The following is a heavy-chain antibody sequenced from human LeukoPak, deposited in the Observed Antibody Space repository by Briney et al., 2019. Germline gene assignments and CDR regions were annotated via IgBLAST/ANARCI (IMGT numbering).Heavy chain of an antibody. D-gene: IGHD3-10*01. V-gene: IGHV1-46*01. J-gene: IGHJ4*02. CDR2: INPSGGST. CDR1: GYTFTSYY. CDR3: ARVPLGSRPDY. Sequence: ASVKVSCKASGYTFTSYYMHWVQQAPGQGLEWMGIINPSGGSTSYAQKFQGRVTMTRDMSTSTVYMELSSLRSEDTAVYYCARVPLGSRPDYWGQGTLVTVSS.